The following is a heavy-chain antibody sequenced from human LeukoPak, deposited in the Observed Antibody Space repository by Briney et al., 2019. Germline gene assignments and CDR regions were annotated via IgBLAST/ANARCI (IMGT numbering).Heavy chain of an antibody. Sequence: ASVKVSCKASGYTSTGYYMHWVRQAPGQGLEWMGWINPNSGGTNYAQKFQGRVTMTRDTSISTAYMELSRLRSDDTAVYYCARGPPKALSGFDYWGQGTLVTVSS. J-gene: IGHJ4*02. D-gene: IGHD2/OR15-2a*01. CDR1: GYTSTGYY. CDR2: INPNSGGT. V-gene: IGHV1-2*02. CDR3: ARGPPKALSGFDY.